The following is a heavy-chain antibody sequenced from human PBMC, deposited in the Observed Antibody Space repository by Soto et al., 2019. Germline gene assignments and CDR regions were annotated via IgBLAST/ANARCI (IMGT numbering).Heavy chain of an antibody. CDR3: AASPDYGPQFDF. J-gene: IGHJ4*02. D-gene: IGHD4-17*01. V-gene: IGHV3-7*01. CDR2: IKQDGSEK. CDR1: GFTFSSYW. Sequence: EGSLRLSRAASGFTFSSYWINWVRQAPGKGLEWVANIKQDGSEKYYVDSVKSRFTISRDSAENSVYLQMHSLRAEDTAVYYCAASPDYGPQFDFWGQGSLVTVSS.